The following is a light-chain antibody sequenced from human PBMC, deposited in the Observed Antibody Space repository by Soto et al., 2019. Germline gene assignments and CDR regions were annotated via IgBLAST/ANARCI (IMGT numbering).Light chain of an antibody. J-gene: IGLJ3*02. CDR3: SSYPSSSTLEL. CDR2: EVS. V-gene: IGLV2-14*01. CDR1: SSDVGGYNY. Sequence: QSVLTQPASVSGSPGQSITISCTGTSSDVGGYNYVSWYQQHAVKAPKLMIYEVSDRPSGVSNRFSGSKSGNTASLTISGIQAEDEADYYCSSYPSSSTLELFGGGTKLTVL.